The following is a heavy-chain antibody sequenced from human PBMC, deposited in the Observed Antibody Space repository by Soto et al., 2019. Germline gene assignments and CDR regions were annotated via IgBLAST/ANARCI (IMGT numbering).Heavy chain of an antibody. CDR1: GYTFTSYG. D-gene: IGHD6-19*01. Sequence: ASVKVSCKASGYTFTSYGISWVRQAPGQGLEWMGWISAYNGSTNYAQKLQGRVTMTTDTSTSTAYMELRSLRSDDTAVYYCARDLSSGWTPLLALAIYFDYWGQGTLVTVSS. V-gene: IGHV1-18*01. J-gene: IGHJ4*02. CDR3: ARDLSSGWTPLLALAIYFDY. CDR2: ISAYNGST.